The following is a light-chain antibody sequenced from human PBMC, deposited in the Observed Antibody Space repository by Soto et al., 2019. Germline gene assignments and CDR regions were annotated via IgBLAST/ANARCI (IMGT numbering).Light chain of an antibody. CDR3: LQGLEIPS. CDR2: LAS. Sequence: DIVMTQSPLSLSVTPGEPASISCRSSQSLLHSNGHHYLDWYLQKPGQSPQLLIYLASNRASGXSXXFSGSGSGAYFTLRISRVEAEVVGVYFCLQGLEIPSFGQWAKREI. J-gene: IGKJ2*03. CDR1: QSLLHSNGHHY. V-gene: IGKV2-28*01.